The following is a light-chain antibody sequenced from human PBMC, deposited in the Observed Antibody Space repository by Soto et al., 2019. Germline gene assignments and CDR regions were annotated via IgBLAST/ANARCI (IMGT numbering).Light chain of an antibody. CDR1: SSDVGSYNL. CDR3: CSYATPRL. CDR2: EVS. Sequence: QSVLTQPASVSGSPGQSFTISCTGTSSDVGSYNLVSWYQQHPGKAPKLIIYEVSERPSGVSHRFSGSKSGNTASLTISGLQAEDEADYYCCSYATPRLFGGGTKLTVL. J-gene: IGLJ2*01. V-gene: IGLV2-23*02.